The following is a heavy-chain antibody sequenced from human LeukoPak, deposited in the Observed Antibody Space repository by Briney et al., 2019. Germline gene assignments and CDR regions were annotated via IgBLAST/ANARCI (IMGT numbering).Heavy chain of an antibody. V-gene: IGHV3-30-3*01. CDR2: ISRDGTNK. Sequence: GGSLRLSCAASGFTFSTYSLHWARQAPGKGLEWVAVISRDGTNKYHADSVKGRFTISRDNSKNTLLLQMNSLRAEDTAVYYCARALPSPSGYFDYWGQGTLVTVSS. J-gene: IGHJ4*02. CDR1: GFTFSTYS. D-gene: IGHD2-2*01. CDR3: ARALPSPSGYFDY.